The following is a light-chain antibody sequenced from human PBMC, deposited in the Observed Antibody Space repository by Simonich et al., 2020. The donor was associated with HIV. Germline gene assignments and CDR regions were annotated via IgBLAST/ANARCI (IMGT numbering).Light chain of an antibody. CDR2: LNS. CDR3: MQALQTPYT. Sequence: DIVMTQTPLSLSVTPGQPASISCKSSQSLLHSDGKTYLYWYLQKPGQSPQLLIYLNSNRASGVPDRFSGSGSGTDFTLKISRVEAEDVGVYYCMQALQTPYTFGQGTKLDFK. CDR1: QSLLHSDGKTY. J-gene: IGKJ2*01. V-gene: IGKV2-28*01.